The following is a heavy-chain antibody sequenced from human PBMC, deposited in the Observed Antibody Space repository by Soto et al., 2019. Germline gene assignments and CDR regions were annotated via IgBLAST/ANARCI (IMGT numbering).Heavy chain of an antibody. CDR3: ARGDYGDYHSYCSGMAV. D-gene: IGHD4-17*01. Sequence: VQLVQSGGEVKKPGSSVKVSCKASGGSFNNDAINWVRQAPGQGLEWLGGIIPISGITEYAQKFQGRVILTEDKSSGTTYMELSSLRLDDTAIYYCARGDYGDYHSYCSGMAVWGQVTTVTVSS. CDR2: IIPISGIT. J-gene: IGHJ6*02. CDR1: GGSFNNDA. V-gene: IGHV1-69*17.